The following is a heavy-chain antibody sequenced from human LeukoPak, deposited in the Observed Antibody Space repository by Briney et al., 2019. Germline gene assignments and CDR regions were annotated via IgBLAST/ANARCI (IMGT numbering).Heavy chain of an antibody. J-gene: IGHJ4*02. CDR3: ARDGYSPKSRPKTYYFDY. Sequence: ASVKVSCKASGYTFTGYYMHWVRQAPGQGLEWMGWINPNSGGTNYAQKFQGRVTMTRDTSISTAYMGLSRLRSDDTAVYYCARDGYSPKSRPKTYYFDYWGQGTLVTVSS. CDR2: INPNSGGT. CDR1: GYTFTGYY. D-gene: IGHD2-21*01. V-gene: IGHV1-2*02.